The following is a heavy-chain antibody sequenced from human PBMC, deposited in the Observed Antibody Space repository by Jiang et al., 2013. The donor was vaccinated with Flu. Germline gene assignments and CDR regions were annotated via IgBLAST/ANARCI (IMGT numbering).Heavy chain of an antibody. CDR3: ARAEKYSGFELPYFVY. Sequence: LLKPSETLSLICSVSGGSMRSDTYYWGWIRQSPGKRLEWIGGIYYSGGTYYNPSLKSRVTLLVDTSKNHFSLKLRFVTAADTAVYYCARAEKYSGFELPYFVYWGQGILVTVSS. J-gene: IGHJ4*02. D-gene: IGHD5-12*01. V-gene: IGHV4-39*07. CDR1: GGSMRSDTYY. CDR2: IYYSGGT.